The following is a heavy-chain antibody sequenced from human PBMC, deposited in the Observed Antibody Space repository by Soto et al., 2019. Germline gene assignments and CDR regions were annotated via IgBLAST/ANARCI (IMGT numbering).Heavy chain of an antibody. CDR3: ARSSFGYCSGGSCFFYAFDI. CDR1: GGTFSSYA. Sequence: QVQLVQSGAEVKKPGSSVKVSCKASGGTFSSYAISWVRQAPGQGLEWMGGIIPISGTANYAQKFQGRVTITADESTSTAYMELSSLRSEDTAVYYCARSSFGYCSGGSCFFYAFDIWGQGTMVTVSS. D-gene: IGHD2-15*01. J-gene: IGHJ3*02. V-gene: IGHV1-69*01. CDR2: IIPISGTA.